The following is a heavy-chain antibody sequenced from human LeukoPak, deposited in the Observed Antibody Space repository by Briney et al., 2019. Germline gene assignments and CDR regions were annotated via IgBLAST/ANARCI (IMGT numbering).Heavy chain of an antibody. CDR2: IYYSGTT. CDR1: GGSVSSRDYY. J-gene: IGHJ4*02. D-gene: IGHD1-14*01. Sequence: PSETLSLTCTVSGGSVSSRDYYWTWIRQSPGKGLEWVGLIYYSGTTYYSPSLKSRIAVSVDTSKNQFSLRLNSVTAADTAVYYCATIPEDRENYIGYWGQGTLVTVSS. CDR3: ATIPEDRENYIGY. V-gene: IGHV4-30-4*01.